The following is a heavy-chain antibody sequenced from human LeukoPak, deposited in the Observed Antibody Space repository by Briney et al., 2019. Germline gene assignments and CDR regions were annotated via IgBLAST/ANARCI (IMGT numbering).Heavy chain of an antibody. Sequence: GESLKISCKGSGYSFTSYWIGWVRQMPGKGLEWMGIIYPGDSDTRYSPSFQGQVTISADKSISTAYLQWSSLKASDTAMYYCARHRAYYYDSSGYSFDYWGQGTLVTVSS. CDR2: IYPGDSDT. V-gene: IGHV5-51*01. CDR3: ARHRAYYYDSSGYSFDY. D-gene: IGHD3-22*01. CDR1: GYSFTSYW. J-gene: IGHJ4*02.